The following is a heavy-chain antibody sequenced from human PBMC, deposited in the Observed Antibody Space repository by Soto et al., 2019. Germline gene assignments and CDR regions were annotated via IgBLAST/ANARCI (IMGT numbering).Heavy chain of an antibody. V-gene: IGHV4-30-2*01. J-gene: IGHJ4*02. CDR3: ARKDIVATSLIN. CDR1: DGSISSGGYS. Sequence: SQMMPLTWAVADGSISSGGYSWSCIRQPPGKGLEWIGYIYHSGSTYYNPSLKSRVTISVDRSKNQFSLKLSSVTAADTVVYYCARKDIVATSLINWGQGTLVTVSS. D-gene: IGHD5-12*01. CDR2: IYHSGST.